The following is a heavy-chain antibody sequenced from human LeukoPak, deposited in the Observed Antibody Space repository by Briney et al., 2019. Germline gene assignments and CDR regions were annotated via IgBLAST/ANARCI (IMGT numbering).Heavy chain of an antibody. J-gene: IGHJ6*02. CDR1: GYTFTVYH. CDR3: ASSAYYYYYGMDV. V-gene: IGHV1-69*13. CDR2: IIPIFGTA. Sequence: GASVKVSCTASGYTFTVYHMHWVRQAPGQGLEWMGGIIPIFGTANYAQKFQGRVTITADESTSTAYMELSSLRSEDTAVYYCASSAYYYYYGMDVWGQGTTVTVSS.